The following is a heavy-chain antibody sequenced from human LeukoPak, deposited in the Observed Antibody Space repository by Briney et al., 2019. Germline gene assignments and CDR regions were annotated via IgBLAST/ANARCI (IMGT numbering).Heavy chain of an antibody. J-gene: IGHJ4*02. V-gene: IGHV3-23*01. CDR2: ISGSGGST. CDR1: GFTFSSYA. D-gene: IGHD3-9*01. Sequence: PGGSLRLSCAASGFTFSSYAMSWVRRAPGKGLEWVSAISGSGGSTYYADSVKGRFTISRDNSKNTLYLQMNSLRAEDTAVYYCAKVRTFYYDILTGYLDYWGQGTLVTVSS. CDR3: AKVRTFYYDILTGYLDY.